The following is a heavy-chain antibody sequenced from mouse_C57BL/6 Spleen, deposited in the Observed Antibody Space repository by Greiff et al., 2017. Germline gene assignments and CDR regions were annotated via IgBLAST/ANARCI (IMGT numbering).Heavy chain of an antibody. J-gene: IGHJ3*01. V-gene: IGHV1-69*01. CDR2: IDPSDSYT. CDR1: GYTFTSYW. Sequence: VQLQQPGAELVMPGASVKLSCKASGYTFTSYWMHWVKQRPGQGLEWIGEIDPSDSYTKYNQKFKGKSTLTVDKSSSTAYMQLSSLTSEDSAVYYCARGKFITTGGFAYWGQGTLVTVSA. CDR3: ARGKFITTGGFAY. D-gene: IGHD1-1*01.